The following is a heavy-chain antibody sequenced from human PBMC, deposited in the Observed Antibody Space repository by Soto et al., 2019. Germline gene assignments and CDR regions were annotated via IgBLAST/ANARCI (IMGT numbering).Heavy chain of an antibody. CDR2: ISYDGSNK. CDR3: AKTCLSLVPAAMPPYYFDY. D-gene: IGHD2-2*01. V-gene: IGHV3-30*18. Sequence: QVQLVESGGGVVQPGRSLRLSCAASGFTFSSYGMHWVRQAPGKGLEWVAVISYDGSNKYYADSVKGRFTISRDNSKNTLYLQMNSLRAEDSAVYYCAKTCLSLVPAAMPPYYFDYWGQGTLVTVSS. J-gene: IGHJ4*02. CDR1: GFTFSSYG.